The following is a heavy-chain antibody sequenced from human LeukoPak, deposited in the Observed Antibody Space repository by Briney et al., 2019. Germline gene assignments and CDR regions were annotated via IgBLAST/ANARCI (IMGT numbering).Heavy chain of an antibody. CDR3: ARSATSGWVYYYYNYMDV. CDR1: VFNFSNYA. Sequence: GGSLRLSCVASVFNFSNYAMHWVRQAPGKGLEWVALIYYDGGEKSYADSVKGRFTISRDNSKNTLSLQMNSLRAEDTALYYCARSATSGWVYYYYNYMDVWGKGTTVTVSS. CDR2: IYYDGGEK. V-gene: IGHV3-30*04. D-gene: IGHD6-19*01. J-gene: IGHJ6*03.